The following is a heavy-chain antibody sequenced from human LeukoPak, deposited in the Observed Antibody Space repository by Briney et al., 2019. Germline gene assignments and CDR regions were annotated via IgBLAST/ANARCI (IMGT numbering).Heavy chain of an antibody. V-gene: IGHV3-30-3*01. Sequence: QPGGSLRLSCAASGFTFSSYAMHWVRQAPGKGLEWVAVISYDGSNKYYADSVKGRFTISRDNSKNTLYLQMNSLRAEDTAVYYCASDIVATINQEYSSSWYPYYFDYWGQGTLVTVSS. CDR1: GFTFSSYA. CDR3: ASDIVATINQEYSSSWYPYYFDY. J-gene: IGHJ4*02. D-gene: IGHD6-13*01. CDR2: ISYDGSNK.